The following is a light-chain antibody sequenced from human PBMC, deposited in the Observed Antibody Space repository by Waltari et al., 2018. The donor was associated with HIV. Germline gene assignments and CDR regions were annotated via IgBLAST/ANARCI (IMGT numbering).Light chain of an antibody. V-gene: IGLV2-8*01. CDR3: SSYAGSNNLV. Sequence: QSALTQPASVSGSPGQSITISCTGTNSDVGGYNYVSWYQQHPGKAPKLMIYEVSKRPSGVPDRFSCSKSGNTASLTVSGLQAEDEADYYCSSYAGSNNLVFGGGTKLTVL. CDR1: NSDVGGYNY. CDR2: EVS. J-gene: IGLJ2*01.